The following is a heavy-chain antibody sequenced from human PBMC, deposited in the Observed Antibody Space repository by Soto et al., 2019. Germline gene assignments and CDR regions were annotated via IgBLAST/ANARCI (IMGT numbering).Heavy chain of an antibody. J-gene: IGHJ4*02. CDR3: ARAVAVPADFDY. V-gene: IGHV1-3*05. D-gene: IGHD6-19*01. CDR1: GYTFIGYA. CDR2: INAGNGNA. Sequence: QVQLVQSGAEEKKPGASVKVSCKASGYTFIGYAMHWVRQAPGQRLEWMGWINAGNGNAKYSQKFQGRVTINRDTSAITAYMELSSLRSEDTAVYYCARAVAVPADFDYWGQGTLVTGSS.